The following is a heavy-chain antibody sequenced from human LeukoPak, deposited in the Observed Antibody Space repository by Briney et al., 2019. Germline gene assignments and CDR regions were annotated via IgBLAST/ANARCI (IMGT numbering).Heavy chain of an antibody. D-gene: IGHD1-14*01. CDR2: ISYDGSNK. J-gene: IGHJ4*02. Sequence: RRSLRLSCAASGFTFSSYAMHWVRQAPGKGLEWVAVISYDGSNKYYADSVKGRFTISRDNSKNTLYLQMNSLRAEDTAVYYCARVLTLPFFDYWGQGTLVTVSS. V-gene: IGHV3-30*14. CDR3: ARVLTLPFFDY. CDR1: GFTFSSYA.